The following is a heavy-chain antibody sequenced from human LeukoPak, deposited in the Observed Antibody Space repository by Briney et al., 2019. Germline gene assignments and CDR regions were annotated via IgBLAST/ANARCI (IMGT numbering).Heavy chain of an antibody. J-gene: IGHJ6*03. CDR2: ISSSTSTI. CDR1: GFTFSSYS. CDR3: ASTNYMDV. V-gene: IGHV3-48*01. Sequence: GGSLRLSCAGSGFTFSSYSMNWVRQAPGKGLEWVSYISSSTSTIYYADSVKGRFTISRDNAKNSLYLQMNSLRAEDSAVFCCASTNYMDVWGKGTTVTISS.